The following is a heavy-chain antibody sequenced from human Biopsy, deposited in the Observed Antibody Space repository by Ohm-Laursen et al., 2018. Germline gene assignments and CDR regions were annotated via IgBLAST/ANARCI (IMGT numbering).Heavy chain of an antibody. CDR1: GGTFSSYV. CDR3: AGGAAKGNPYDH. Sequence: GAPVKVSCKASGGTFSSYVISWVRQAPGQGLEWMGRIIPTFDTPTYAPDFQGRVTFTADKSTGTAHLDLSRLRSEDTAIYYCAGGAAKGNPYDHWGQGTLVTVSS. D-gene: IGHD3-10*01. CDR2: IIPTFDTP. V-gene: IGHV1-69*06. J-gene: IGHJ5*02.